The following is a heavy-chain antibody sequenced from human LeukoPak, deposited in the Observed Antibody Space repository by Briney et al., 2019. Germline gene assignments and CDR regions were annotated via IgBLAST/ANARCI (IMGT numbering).Heavy chain of an antibody. CDR3: ASDSISMNAFDA. D-gene: IGHD3-22*01. Sequence: PSETLSLTWTVSGDSFTTHYWSWIRQPPGRGLEWIGYISYIGSTNYNPSLKSRVTISIDTSKYEVSLMLTSVTAADTAVYYCASDSISMNAFDAWGQGTMVTVSS. V-gene: IGHV4-59*11. CDR1: GDSFTTHY. CDR2: ISYIGST. J-gene: IGHJ3*01.